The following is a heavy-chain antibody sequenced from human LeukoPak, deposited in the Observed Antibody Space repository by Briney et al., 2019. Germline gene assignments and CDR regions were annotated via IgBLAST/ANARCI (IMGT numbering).Heavy chain of an antibody. D-gene: IGHD3-22*01. CDR2: ISGSGGST. CDR3: AGVNTMIEVAFDY. Sequence: TGGSLRLSCAASGFTFSSYAMSWVRQAPGEGLEWVSAISGSGGSTYYADSVKGRFAISRDNSKNTLYLQMNSLRAEDTAVYYCAGVNTMIEVAFDYWGQGTLVTVSS. V-gene: IGHV3-23*01. CDR1: GFTFSSYA. J-gene: IGHJ4*02.